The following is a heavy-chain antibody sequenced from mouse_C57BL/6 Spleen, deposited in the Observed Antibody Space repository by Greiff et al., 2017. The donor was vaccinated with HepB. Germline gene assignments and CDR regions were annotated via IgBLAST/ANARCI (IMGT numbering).Heavy chain of an antibody. J-gene: IGHJ4*01. CDR2: IYPGSGST. Sequence: QVQLKESGAELVKPGASVKMSCKASGYTFTSYWITWVKQRPGQGLEWIGDIYPGSGSTNYNEKFKSKATLTVDTSSSTAYMQLSSLTSEDSAVYYCARGGTTVGAMDYWGQGTSVTVSS. V-gene: IGHV1-55*01. CDR3: ARGGTTVGAMDY. CDR1: GYTFTSYW. D-gene: IGHD1-1*01.